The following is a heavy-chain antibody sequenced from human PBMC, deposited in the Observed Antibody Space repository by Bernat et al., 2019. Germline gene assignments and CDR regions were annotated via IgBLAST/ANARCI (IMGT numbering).Heavy chain of an antibody. CDR3: ARVFRNIVVVPAGMAFDV. CDR2: IIPIFCTA. V-gene: IGHV1-69*01. Sequence: QVQLVQSGAEVKKPGSSVKVSCKASGGTFSSYAISWVRQAPGQRLEWMGGIIPIFCTANYAQKFQGRVTLTADESTSTAYMELSSLRSEDTSVYYCARVFRNIVVVPAGMAFDVWGRGTLVTVSS. D-gene: IGHD2-2*01. J-gene: IGHJ2*01. CDR1: GGTFSSYA.